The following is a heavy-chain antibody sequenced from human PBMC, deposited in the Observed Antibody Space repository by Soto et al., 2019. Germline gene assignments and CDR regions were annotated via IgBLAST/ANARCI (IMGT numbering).Heavy chain of an antibody. D-gene: IGHD3-22*01. V-gene: IGHV3-23*01. CDR1: GFTFRTHA. CDR2: VSGSGSDT. J-gene: IGHJ4*02. CDR3: AKGPYYHDSSGRPNGYVDH. Sequence: EVQLLESGGGLVQPGGSLRLSCAASGFTFRTHAMSWVRQAPGKGLEWVSVVSGSGSDTYYADSVKGRFTISRDNSNNTLFLQVNSLRAEDAAVYYCAKGPYYHDSSGRPNGYVDHWGQGALVTVSS.